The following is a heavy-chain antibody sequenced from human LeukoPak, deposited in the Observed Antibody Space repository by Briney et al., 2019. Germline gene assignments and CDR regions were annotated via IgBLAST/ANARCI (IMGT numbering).Heavy chain of an antibody. J-gene: IGHJ6*03. CDR3: ARVPVGTIFGVVIRSYYMDV. CDR2: ISAYNGNT. D-gene: IGHD3-3*01. V-gene: IGHV1-18*01. CDR1: GYTFTSYG. Sequence: ASVKVSCRASGYTFTSYGISWVRQAPGQGLEWMGWISAYNGNTNYAQKLQGRVTMTTDTSTSTAYMELRSLRSDDTAVYYCARVPVGTIFGVVIRSYYMDVWGKGTTVTVSS.